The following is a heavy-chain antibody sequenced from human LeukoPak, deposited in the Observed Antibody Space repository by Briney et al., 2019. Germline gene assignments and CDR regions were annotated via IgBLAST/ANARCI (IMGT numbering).Heavy chain of an antibody. V-gene: IGHV3-7*01. CDR2: IKQDGSEK. D-gene: IGHD3-3*01. J-gene: IGHJ4*02. CDR1: GFTFSSYW. Sequence: GGSLRLSCAASGFTFSSYWMSWVRQAPGKGLEWVANIKQDGSEKYYVDSVKGRFTISRDNAKNSLYLQMNSLRAEDTAVYYCARDPYYDFWSGYWRVWGQGTLVTVSS. CDR3: ARDPYYDFWSGYWRV.